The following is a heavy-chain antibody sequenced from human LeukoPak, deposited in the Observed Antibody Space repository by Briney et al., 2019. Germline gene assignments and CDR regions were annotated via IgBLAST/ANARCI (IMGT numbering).Heavy chain of an antibody. J-gene: IGHJ6*02. CDR1: GYTFTSYD. CDR3: ARVYIVVVPAAIQGGGYYYYGMDV. CDR2: MNPNSGNT. D-gene: IGHD2-2*02. Sequence: ASVKVSCKASGYTFTSYDINWVRQATGQGLEWMGWMNPNSGNTGYAQKFQGRVTMTRNTSISTAYIELSSLRSEDTAVYYCARVYIVVVPAAIQGGGYYYYGMDVWGQGTTVTVSS. V-gene: IGHV1-8*01.